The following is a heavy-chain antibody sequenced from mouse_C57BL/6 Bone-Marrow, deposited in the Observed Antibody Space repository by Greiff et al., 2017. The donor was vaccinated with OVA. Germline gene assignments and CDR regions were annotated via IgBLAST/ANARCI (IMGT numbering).Heavy chain of an antibody. CDR2: IHPNSGST. CDR1: GYTFTSYR. D-gene: IGHD1-1*01. V-gene: IGHV1-64*01. Sequence: QVQLQQPGAELVKPGASVKLSCKASGYTFTSYRMHWVKQRPGQGLEWIGMIHPNSGSTNYNEKFKSKATLTVDKSSSTAYMQLSSLTSEDSAVYYCARPGYGSSPYYFDYWGQGTTLTVSS. CDR3: ARPGYGSSPYYFDY. J-gene: IGHJ2*01.